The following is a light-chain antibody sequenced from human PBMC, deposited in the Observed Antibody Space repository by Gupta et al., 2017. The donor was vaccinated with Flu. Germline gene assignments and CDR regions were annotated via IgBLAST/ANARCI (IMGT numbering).Light chain of an antibody. CDR2: RSD. J-gene: IGLJ2*01. V-gene: IGLV1-47*01. CDR3: AAWDMSGHVV. CDR1: NSKIETNY. Sequence: QSVMIQPPSESGTPGQRVTISCSGGNSKIETNYVSWYQQLPGTAPKILIYRSDQRPSGVPYRFSASKSGTAASLAISGLRSEDEADYYCAAWDMSGHVVFGGGTRLTVL.